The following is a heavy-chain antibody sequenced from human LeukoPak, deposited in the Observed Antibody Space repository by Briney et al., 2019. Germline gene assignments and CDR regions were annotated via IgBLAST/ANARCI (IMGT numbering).Heavy chain of an antibody. J-gene: IGHJ4*02. CDR2: ISGSGGGT. V-gene: IGHV3-23*01. D-gene: IGHD3-22*01. Sequence: GGSLRLSCAASGFTFSSYAMNWVRQAPGKGLEWVSDISGSGGGTYYADSVKGRFTISRDNSKNTLYLQMNSLRAEDTAAYYCAKADQNYYDTSGYTDYWGQGTLVTVSS. CDR3: AKADQNYYDTSGYTDY. CDR1: GFTFSSYA.